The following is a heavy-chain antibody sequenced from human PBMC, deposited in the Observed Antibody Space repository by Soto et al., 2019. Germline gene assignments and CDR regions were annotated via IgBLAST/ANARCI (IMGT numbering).Heavy chain of an antibody. V-gene: IGHV3-23*01. J-gene: IGHJ4*02. CDR2: SSATGAGT. D-gene: IGHD2-21*02. CDR3: AKDRRAGGNYGCYSAL. Sequence: EVQLLESGGGLVQPGGSLRLSCAASGFTFSSYGMTWVRQAPGKGLEWVAFSSATGAGTYYADSVKGRFTISRDNSKNALYLQMTSLRADYTAVYYCAKDRRAGGNYGCYSALWGQGALVIVSS. CDR1: GFTFSSYG.